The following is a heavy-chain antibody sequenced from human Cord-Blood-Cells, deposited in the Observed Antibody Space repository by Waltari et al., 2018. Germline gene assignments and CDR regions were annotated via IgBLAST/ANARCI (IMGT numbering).Heavy chain of an antibody. D-gene: IGHD6-19*01. J-gene: IGHJ4*02. V-gene: IGHV4-39*01. Sequence: QLQLQESGPGLVKPSETLSLTCTVSGGSISSSSYYWGWIRQPPGKGLEWVGSIYYRVSPHNTPPLKTPVTISVDTSKNQFALKLRSVSAADTAGYYCAILVDSGWYYWGQGTLVTVSS. CDR1: GGSISSSSYY. CDR2: IYYRVSP. CDR3: AILVDSGWYY.